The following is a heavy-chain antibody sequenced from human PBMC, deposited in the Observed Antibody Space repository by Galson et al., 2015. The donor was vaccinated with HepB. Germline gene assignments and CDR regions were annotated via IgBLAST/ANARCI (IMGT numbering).Heavy chain of an antibody. D-gene: IGHD1-26*01. CDR3: VKDYDGATGYFAN. V-gene: IGHV3-9*01. Sequence: SLRLSCAGSGFKFDDHAMHWVRQAPGKGLEWISGISWNSDNMAYADSAKGRFTISRDNAKNSLYLQMNTLRLDDTALYFCVKDYDGATGYFANWGQGTLVTVSS. CDR1: GFKFDDHA. J-gene: IGHJ4*02. CDR2: ISWNSDNM.